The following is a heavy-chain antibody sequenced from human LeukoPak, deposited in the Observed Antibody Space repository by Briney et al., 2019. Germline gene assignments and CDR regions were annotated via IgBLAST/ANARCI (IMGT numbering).Heavy chain of an antibody. J-gene: IGHJ6*03. CDR3: AREGGYHQLGDYYYYMDV. CDR2: INPSGGST. CDR1: GYTFTSYY. D-gene: IGHD3-22*01. Sequence: ASVKVSCKASGYTFTSYYMHWVRQAPGQGLEWMGIINPSGGSTSYAQKFQGRVTMTRDTSTSTVYMELSSLRSEDTAVYYCAREGGYHQLGDYYYYMDVWGKGTTVTVSS. V-gene: IGHV1-46*01.